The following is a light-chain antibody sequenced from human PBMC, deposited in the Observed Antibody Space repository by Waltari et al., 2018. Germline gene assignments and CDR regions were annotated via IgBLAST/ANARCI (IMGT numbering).Light chain of an antibody. Sequence: EIVMTQSPATLSVSPGERVTLSCRASQSLGSFLAWYQQKLGQAPRLLISGISTRATGIPARFSGSGSGTDFTLTISSLESEDFAVYYCQQYKIWPLTFGPGTKVDIK. J-gene: IGKJ3*01. CDR1: QSLGSF. CDR2: GIS. V-gene: IGKV3-15*01. CDR3: QQYKIWPLT.